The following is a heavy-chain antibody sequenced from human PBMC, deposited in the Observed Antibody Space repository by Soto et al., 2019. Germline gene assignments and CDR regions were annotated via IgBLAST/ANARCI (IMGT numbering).Heavy chain of an antibody. V-gene: IGHV4-39*01. J-gene: IGHJ4*02. CDR3: ARPIDY. CDR2: IYYSGST. CDR1: GGSISSSSYY. Sequence: QLQLQESGPGLVKPSETLSLTCTVSGGSISSSSYYWGWIRQAPGKGLEWIGRIYYSGSTYYNPSLTSRTPLSVDTSKTQFSLTLSSVTAADTAVYYCARPIDYWGQGTLVTVSS.